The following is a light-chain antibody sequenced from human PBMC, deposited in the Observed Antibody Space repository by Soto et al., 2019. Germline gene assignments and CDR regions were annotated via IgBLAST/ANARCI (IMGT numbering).Light chain of an antibody. J-gene: IGLJ3*02. CDR2: END. Sequence: QSVLTQPPSVSAAPGQNVAISCSGGSSNIGKNFVSWYQQVPGAAPKVLIYENDKRLSGIPDRFSGSRSGTSVTLAIAGLQTGDEADYYCASWDSSLYGVVFGGGTKLTAL. CDR3: ASWDSSLYGVV. V-gene: IGLV1-51*02. CDR1: SSNIGKNF.